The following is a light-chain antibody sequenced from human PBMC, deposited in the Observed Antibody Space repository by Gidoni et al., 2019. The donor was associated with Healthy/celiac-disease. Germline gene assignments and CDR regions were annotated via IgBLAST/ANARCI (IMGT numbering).Light chain of an antibody. CDR3: QQSYSTPRT. CDR2: AAS. CDR1: QSISSY. Sequence: DIQMTQSPSSLSASVGDRVTIPCRASQSISSYLNWYQQKPGKAPKLLIYAASSLQSGVPSRCSGSGSGTDFTLTISSLQPEDFATYYCQQSYSTPRTFGQXTKLEIK. J-gene: IGKJ2*01. V-gene: IGKV1-39*01.